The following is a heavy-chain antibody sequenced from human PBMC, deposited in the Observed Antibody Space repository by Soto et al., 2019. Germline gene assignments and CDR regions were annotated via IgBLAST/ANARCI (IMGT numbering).Heavy chain of an antibody. CDR2: INHSGST. V-gene: IGHV4-34*01. J-gene: IGHJ4*02. D-gene: IGHD2-8*02. Sequence: SETLSLTCAVYGGSFSGYYWSWIRQPPGTGLEWIGEINHSGSTNYNPSLKSRITISVDTSKNQFSLKLTSVTAADTAVYYCARDRITGLFDYWGQGTLVTVSS. CDR3: ARDRITGLFDY. CDR1: GGSFSGYY.